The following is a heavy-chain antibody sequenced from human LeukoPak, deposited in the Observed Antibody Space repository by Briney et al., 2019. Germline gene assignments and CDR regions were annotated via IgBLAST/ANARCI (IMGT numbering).Heavy chain of an antibody. CDR3: ARDGGDGYNWGPDY. CDR2: ISYDGSNK. J-gene: IGHJ4*02. CDR1: GFTFSSYA. D-gene: IGHD5-24*01. Sequence: GGSLRLSCAASGFTFSSYAMHWVRQAPGKGLVWVAVISYDGSNKYYADSVKGRFTISRDNSKNTLYLQMNSLRAEDTAVYYCARDGGDGYNWGPDYWGQGTLVTVSS. V-gene: IGHV3-30-3*01.